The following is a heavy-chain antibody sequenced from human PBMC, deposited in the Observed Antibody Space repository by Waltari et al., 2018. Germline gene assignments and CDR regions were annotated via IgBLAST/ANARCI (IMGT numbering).Heavy chain of an antibody. J-gene: IGHJ4*02. V-gene: IGHV3-7*01. D-gene: IGHD3-3*01. CDR3: ARDNFWSGYYRGDY. Sequence: EVQLVESGGGLVQPGGSLRLSCAASGFTFSSYWLHWVRQAPGKGLEWVANIKQDGSEKYYVDSVKGRFTISRDNAKNSLYLQMNSLRAEDTAVYYCARDNFWSGYYRGDYWGQGTLVTVSS. CDR2: IKQDGSEK. CDR1: GFTFSSYW.